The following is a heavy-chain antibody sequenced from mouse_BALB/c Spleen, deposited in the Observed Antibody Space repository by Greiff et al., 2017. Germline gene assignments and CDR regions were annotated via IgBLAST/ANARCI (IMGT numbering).Heavy chain of an antibody. CDR3: ARAAYDGYYEGFAY. J-gene: IGHJ3*01. Sequence: VQVVESGPGLVAPSQSLSITCTVSGFSLTSYGVHWVRQPPGKGLEWLGVIWAGGSTNYNSALMSRLSISKDNSKSQVFLKMNSLQTDDTAMYYCARAAYDGYYEGFAYWGQGTLVTVSA. CDR2: IWAGGST. V-gene: IGHV2-9*02. D-gene: IGHD2-3*01. CDR1: GFSLTSYG.